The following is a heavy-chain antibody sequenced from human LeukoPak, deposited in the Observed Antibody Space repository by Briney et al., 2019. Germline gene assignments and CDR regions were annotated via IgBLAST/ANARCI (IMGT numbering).Heavy chain of an antibody. CDR3: ARRSMVQHMDV. Sequence: ASVKVSCKASGYTFTNYAMNWVRQAPGQGLEWMGWINTNTGSPTYAQGFTGRFVFSLDTSVGTAYLQISSLKAEDTAVYYCARRSMVQHMDVWGKGTTVTVSS. J-gene: IGHJ6*03. V-gene: IGHV7-4-1*02. D-gene: IGHD3-10*01. CDR2: INTNTGSP. CDR1: GYTFTNYA.